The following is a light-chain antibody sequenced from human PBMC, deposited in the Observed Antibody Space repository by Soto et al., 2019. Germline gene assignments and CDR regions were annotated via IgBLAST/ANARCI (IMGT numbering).Light chain of an antibody. V-gene: IGKV3-11*01. J-gene: IGKJ3*01. Sequence: EIVLTQSPATLSLSPGERATLSCRASQYVSSFLAWFQQRPGQAPRLLIYDASNRAAGIPARFSGSGSGTNFTLTIRSLDSEDFAVYYCQQRFTFGPGTKVDIK. CDR1: QYVSSF. CDR3: QQRFT. CDR2: DAS.